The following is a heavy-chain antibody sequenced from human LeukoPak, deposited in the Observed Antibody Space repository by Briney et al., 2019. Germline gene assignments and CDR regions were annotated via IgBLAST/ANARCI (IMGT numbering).Heavy chain of an antibody. Sequence: GASVKVSCKASGCTFTSYGITWVRQAPGQGLEWMGWISAYNGNTNYAQKLQGRVTMTTDTSTSTAYMELRSLRSDDTAVYYCARADYDFWSGDGGFDPWGQGTLATVSS. CDR2: ISAYNGNT. CDR3: ARADYDFWSGDGGFDP. V-gene: IGHV1-18*01. CDR1: GCTFTSYG. D-gene: IGHD3-3*01. J-gene: IGHJ5*02.